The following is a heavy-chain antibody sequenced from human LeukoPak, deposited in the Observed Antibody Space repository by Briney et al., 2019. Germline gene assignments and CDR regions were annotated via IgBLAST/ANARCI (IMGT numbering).Heavy chain of an antibody. CDR1: GFAFSSYG. D-gene: IGHD2-2*01. J-gene: IGHJ6*03. CDR3: AKDQMSIVVVPAALNYYYYMDV. V-gene: IGHV3-30*02. CDR2: IRYDGSNK. Sequence: GGSLRLSCAASGFAFSSYGMHWVRQAPGKGLEWVAFIRYDGSNKYYADSVKGRFTISRDNSKNTLYLQMNSLRAEDTAVYYCAKDQMSIVVVPAALNYYYYMDVWGKGTTVTISS.